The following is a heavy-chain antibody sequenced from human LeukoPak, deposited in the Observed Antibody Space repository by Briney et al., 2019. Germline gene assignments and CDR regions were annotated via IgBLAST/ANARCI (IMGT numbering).Heavy chain of an antibody. J-gene: IGHJ4*02. CDR2: IYYNGNT. Sequence: SETLSLTCTVSGGSISSSDYYWGWLRQPPGERLEWIGTIYYNGNTNYNPSLQSRVIISVDTSKNQFSLKLTSVTAPDTAVYYCARTVGTHRFDYWGQGILVTVSS. V-gene: IGHV4-39*01. CDR3: ARTVGTHRFDY. D-gene: IGHD4-23*01. CDR1: GGSISSSDYY.